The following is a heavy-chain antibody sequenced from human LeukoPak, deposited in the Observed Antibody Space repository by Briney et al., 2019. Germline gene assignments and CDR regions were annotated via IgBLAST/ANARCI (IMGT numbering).Heavy chain of an antibody. CDR3: ARVTIGSGGHNWFDP. CDR2: ISAYNGNT. Sequence: EASVKVSCKASGYTFTTYGTSWVRQAPGQGLEWMGWISAYNGNTNYAQKLQGRVTMTTDTSTSTAYMELRSLRSDDTAVYYCARVTIGSGGHNWFDPWGQGTLVTVSS. J-gene: IGHJ5*02. V-gene: IGHV1-18*01. D-gene: IGHD3-10*01. CDR1: GYTFTTYG.